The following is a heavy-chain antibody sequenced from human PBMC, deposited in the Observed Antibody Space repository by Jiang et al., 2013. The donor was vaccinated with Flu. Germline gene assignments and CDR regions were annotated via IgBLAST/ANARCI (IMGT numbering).Heavy chain of an antibody. CDR3: ARVDREFLLYFDH. V-gene: IGHV1-2*02. D-gene: IGHD2-15*01. CDR2: INPNSGGT. CDR1: GYTFTGYY. J-gene: IGHJ4*02. Sequence: SVKVSCKASGYTFTGYYMHWVRQAPGQGLEWMGWINPNSGGTNYAQKFQGRVTMTRDTSISTAYMELSRLRSDDTAVYYCARVDREFLLYFDHWGQGTLVTVSS.